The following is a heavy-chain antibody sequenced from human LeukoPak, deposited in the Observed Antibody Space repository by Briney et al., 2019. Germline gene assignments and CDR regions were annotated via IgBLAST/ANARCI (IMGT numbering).Heavy chain of an antibody. D-gene: IGHD4-17*01. CDR1: GFTFSSYW. V-gene: IGHV3-7*01. J-gene: IGHJ4*02. Sequence: GGSLRLSCAASGFTFSSYWMSWVRQAPGMGLEWVANIKQDGSEKYYVDSVKGRFTISRDNAKNSLYLQMNSLRAGDTAVYYCARDGGDYGDCHDYWGQGTLVTVSS. CDR3: ARDGGDYGDCHDY. CDR2: IKQDGSEK.